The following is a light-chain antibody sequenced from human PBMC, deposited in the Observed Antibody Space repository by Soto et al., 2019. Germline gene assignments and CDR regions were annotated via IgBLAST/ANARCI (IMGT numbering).Light chain of an antibody. CDR3: QTYDKAPWT. CDR1: RGIYTH. Sequence: DIQMAQSPSSLSASVGDRVTITCRASRGIYTHLAWYQQKPGNAPKLLIYGASTLQSGVPSRFSASGSGTDFFLTISGLQSEDVGTYFCQTYDKAPWTFGSGTRV. J-gene: IGKJ1*01. CDR2: GAS. V-gene: IGKV1-27*01.